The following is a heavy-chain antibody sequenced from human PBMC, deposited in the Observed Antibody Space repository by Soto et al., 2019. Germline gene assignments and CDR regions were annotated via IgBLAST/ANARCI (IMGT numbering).Heavy chain of an antibody. CDR2: IKQDGSEK. V-gene: IGHV3-7*01. J-gene: IGHJ5*02. CDR1: GFTFSSYW. D-gene: IGHD5-18*01. Sequence: EVQLVESGGGLVQPGGSLRLSCAASGFTFSSYWMSWVRQAPGKGLEWVANIKQDGSEKYYVDSVKGRFTISRDNAKNPLYLQMNGLRSEDTAVYYCAGAGYSYGDNWFDPWGQGTLVTVSS. CDR3: AGAGYSYGDNWFDP.